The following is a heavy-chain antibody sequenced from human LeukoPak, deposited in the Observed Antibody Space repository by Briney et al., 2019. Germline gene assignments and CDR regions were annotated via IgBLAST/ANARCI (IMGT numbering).Heavy chain of an antibody. D-gene: IGHD2-15*01. CDR1: VYSISIGGYY. CDR2: IYNSGRT. CDR3: ARGIVAFIHNWFDP. V-gene: IGHV4-31*03. Sequence: TSETLSLTCTVSVYSISIGGYYWSWVRHHPGKGLGWIGYIYNSGRTSYNPSLKSRVSISLDTSENQFSLRLSSVTAADTAVYYCARGIVAFIHNWFDPWGQGTLVTVSS. J-gene: IGHJ5*02.